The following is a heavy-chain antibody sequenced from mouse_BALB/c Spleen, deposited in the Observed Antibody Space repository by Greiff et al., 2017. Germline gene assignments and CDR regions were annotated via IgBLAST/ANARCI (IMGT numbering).Heavy chain of an antibody. D-gene: IGHD1-1*01. V-gene: IGHV5-17*02. CDR1: GFTFSSFG. CDR3: ASLDGHGDY. CDR2: ISSGSSTI. Sequence: EVQRVESGGGLVQPGGSRKLSCAASGFTFSSFGMHWVRQAPEKGLEWVGYISSGSSTIQYADTVKGRFTITGDNTKNPLFLQMTSLRSEDTAMYYCASLDGHGDYWGQGTTLTVSS. J-gene: IGHJ2*01.